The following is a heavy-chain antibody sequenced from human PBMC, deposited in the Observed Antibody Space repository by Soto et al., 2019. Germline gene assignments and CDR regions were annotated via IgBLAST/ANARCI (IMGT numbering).Heavy chain of an antibody. CDR1: GFTFGNYA. CDR2: VSGNGAVT. V-gene: IGHV3-23*01. CDR3: AKVPASLKTVDY. J-gene: IGHJ4*02. Sequence: EVQLLDSGGGLAQPGGSLRLSCAASGFTFGNYAMNWVRQAPGKGLEWVSTVSGNGAVTYYADSVKGRFTISRYNSSSTLYLQMNNLRADDTAIYYCAKVPASLKTVDYWGQGTLVTVSS. D-gene: IGHD2-2*01.